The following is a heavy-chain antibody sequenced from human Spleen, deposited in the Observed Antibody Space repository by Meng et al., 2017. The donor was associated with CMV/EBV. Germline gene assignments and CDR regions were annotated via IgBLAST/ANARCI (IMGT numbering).Heavy chain of an antibody. Sequence: GGSLRLSCAASGFTFSSFGMHWVRQGPGKGLEWAASIRYDGRNKYYRDSVKGRFTISRDNSKSTLYLQMNSLRAEDTAVYYCAKDLQWELLASDALDIWGQGTMVTVSS. CDR3: AKDLQWELLASDALDI. V-gene: IGHV3-30*02. CDR1: GFTFSSFG. CDR2: IRYDGRNK. J-gene: IGHJ3*02. D-gene: IGHD1-26*01.